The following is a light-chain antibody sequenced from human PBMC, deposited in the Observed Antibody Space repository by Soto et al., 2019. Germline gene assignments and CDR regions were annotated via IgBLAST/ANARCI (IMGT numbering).Light chain of an antibody. J-gene: IGLJ2*01. CDR2: GNT. V-gene: IGLV1-40*01. CDR1: SSNIGANYD. Sequence: QSVLTQPPSVSGAPGQRVTISCTGSSSNIGANYDVHWYQQLPGTAPKLLIYGNTNRPSGVPDRFSGSKSGTSASLTIAGLQAEDAADYYCQSYDRRLTGSVIFGGGTKLTVL. CDR3: QSYDRRLTGSVI.